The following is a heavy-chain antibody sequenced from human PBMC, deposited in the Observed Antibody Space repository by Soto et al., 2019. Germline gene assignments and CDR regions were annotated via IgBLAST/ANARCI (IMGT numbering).Heavy chain of an antibody. J-gene: IGHJ4*02. Sequence: PGGSLRLSCAASGFTFSSYAMSWVRQAPGKGLEWVSAISGSGGSTYYADSVKGRFTISRDNSKNTLYLQMNSLRAEDTAVYYCAKAPVGYDFWSGYLLYWGQGTLVTVSS. CDR2: ISGSGGST. D-gene: IGHD3-3*01. CDR3: AKAPVGYDFWSGYLLY. CDR1: GFTFSSYA. V-gene: IGHV3-23*01.